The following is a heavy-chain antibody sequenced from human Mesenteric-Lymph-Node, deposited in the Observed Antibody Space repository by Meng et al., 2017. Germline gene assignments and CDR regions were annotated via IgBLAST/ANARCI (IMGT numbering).Heavy chain of an antibody. D-gene: IGHD1-26*01. Sequence: VQLVQSGPEGKEPGSSVKVSCKSSGGTFSSYAMSWVRQAPGQGLEWMGGIIPIFGPTNYAQKFQGRLTITADESTSTAYMELSGLRSEDTALYYCARGAVIATTYYFEYWGQGSLVTVSS. J-gene: IGHJ4*02. CDR2: IIPIFGPT. V-gene: IGHV1-69*01. CDR3: ARGAVIATTYYFEY. CDR1: GGTFSSYA.